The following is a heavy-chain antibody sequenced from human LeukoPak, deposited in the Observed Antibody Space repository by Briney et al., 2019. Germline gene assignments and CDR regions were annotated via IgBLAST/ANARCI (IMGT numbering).Heavy chain of an antibody. D-gene: IGHD6-6*01. CDR1: GGSFSGYC. CDR3: ARGGRYTRPGNY. J-gene: IGHJ4*02. CDR2: INHSGST. Sequence: SETLSLTCAVYGGSFSGYCWSWIRQAPGKGLEWIGEINHSGSTNYNPSLKSRVTISVDTSKNQFSLKLSSVTAADTAVYYCARGGRYTRPGNYWGQGTLVTVSS. V-gene: IGHV4-34*01.